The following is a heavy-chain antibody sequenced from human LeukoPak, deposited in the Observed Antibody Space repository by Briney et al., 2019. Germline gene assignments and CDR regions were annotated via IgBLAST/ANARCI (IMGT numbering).Heavy chain of an antibody. D-gene: IGHD3-22*01. CDR1: GFTSSDYY. CDR3: ARDDSSSGYYF. V-gene: IGHV3-11*05. CDR2: ISSISYT. Sequence: PGGTLRLSCAASGFTSSDYYMSWIRQAPGTGLEWVSYISSISYTNYADSVKGRFTISRDNAKNSLYLQMNSLRAEDTAVYYCARDDSSSGYYFWGQGTLVTVSS. J-gene: IGHJ4*02.